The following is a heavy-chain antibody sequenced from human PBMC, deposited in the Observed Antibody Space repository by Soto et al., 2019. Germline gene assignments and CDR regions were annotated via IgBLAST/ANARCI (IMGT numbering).Heavy chain of an antibody. CDR3: ARGWGLDH. J-gene: IGHJ5*02. CDR2: IKQDGSEK. V-gene: IGHV3-7*04. D-gene: IGHD1-26*01. CDR1: GFTFNSYW. Sequence: EVQLVESGGGLVQPGGSLRLSCAASGFTFNSYWMTWVRQAPGKGLEWVANIKQDGSEKYYVDSVKGRFTISRDNAKNSLYLQMNRLRAEDTAVYYCARGWGLDHWGQGTLVTVSS.